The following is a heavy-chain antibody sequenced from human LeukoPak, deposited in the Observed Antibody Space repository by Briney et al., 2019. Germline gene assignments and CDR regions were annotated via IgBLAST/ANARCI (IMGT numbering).Heavy chain of an antibody. V-gene: IGHV3-7*01. D-gene: IGHD6-19*01. Sequence: GGSLRLSCAASGFTFSSYWMSWVRQAPGKGLEWVANIKQDGSEKYYVDSVKGRFTISRDNAKSSLYLQMNSLRAEDTAVYYCARTQWLGDYGMDVRGQGTTVTVSS. CDR3: ARTQWLGDYGMDV. CDR1: GFTFSSYW. CDR2: IKQDGSEK. J-gene: IGHJ6*02.